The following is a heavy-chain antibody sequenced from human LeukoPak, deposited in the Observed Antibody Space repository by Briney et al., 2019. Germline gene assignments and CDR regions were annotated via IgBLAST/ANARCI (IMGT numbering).Heavy chain of an antibody. CDR3: ARKGGAGTTVMNAFDI. CDR1: GFTFSSYS. CDR2: ISSSSSYI. J-gene: IGHJ3*02. V-gene: IGHV3-21*01. Sequence: GGSLRLSCAASGFTFSSYSMNWVRQAPGKGLEWVSSISSSSSYIYYADSVKGRFTISRDNAKNSLYLQMNSLRVEDTAVYYCARKGGAGTTVMNAFDIWGQGTMVTVSS. D-gene: IGHD1-7*01.